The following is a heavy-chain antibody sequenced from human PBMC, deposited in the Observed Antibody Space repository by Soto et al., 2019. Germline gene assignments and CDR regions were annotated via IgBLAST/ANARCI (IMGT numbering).Heavy chain of an antibody. CDR2: INPSGGST. V-gene: IGHV1-46*01. D-gene: IGHD3-22*01. CDR1: VYTFTNYV. Sequence: SSVKASCKASVYTFTNYVMHWVRQAPGQGHEWMGIINPSGGSTSYAQKFQGRVTMTRDTSTSTVDTQTSSVRSAETDAHSCGRTNYDDSICYFRRNHYGM. CDR3: GRTNYDDSICYFRRNHYGM. J-gene: IGHJ6*01.